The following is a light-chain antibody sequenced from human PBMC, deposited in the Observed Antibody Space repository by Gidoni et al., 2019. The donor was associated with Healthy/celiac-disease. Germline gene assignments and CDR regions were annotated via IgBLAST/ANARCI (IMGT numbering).Light chain of an antibody. J-gene: IGKJ4*01. CDR2: DAS. V-gene: IGKV3-11*01. CDR1: QSVSSY. Sequence: EIVLTQSPATLSLSPEERATLSCRASQSVSSYLAWYQQKPGQAPRLLIDDASNRSTGIPARFSGSGSGTDFTLTISSLEPEDFAVYYCQPRSNWPPRIXGXTKVEIK. CDR3: QPRSNWPPR.